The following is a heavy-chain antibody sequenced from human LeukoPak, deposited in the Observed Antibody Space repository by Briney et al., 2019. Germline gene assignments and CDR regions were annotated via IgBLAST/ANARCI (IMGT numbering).Heavy chain of an antibody. J-gene: IGHJ4*02. CDR1: GYTFTGYY. CDR2: INPNSGGT. Sequence: ASVKLSCKASGYTFTGYYMHWVRQAPGQGLECMGWINPNSGGTNYAQKFQGRVTMTRDTSISTAYMELSRLRSDDTAVYYCARGAGITGTILGWGQGTLVTVSS. V-gene: IGHV1-2*02. D-gene: IGHD1-7*01. CDR3: ARGAGITGTILG.